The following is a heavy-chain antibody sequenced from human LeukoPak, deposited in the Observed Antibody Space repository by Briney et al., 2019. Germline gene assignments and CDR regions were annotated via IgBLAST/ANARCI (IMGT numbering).Heavy chain of an antibody. CDR2: INQDGSEK. CDR1: GFTFTTYW. Sequence: GGSLRLSCAASGFTFTTYWMSWVRQAPGKGLEWVANINQDGSEKYYVDSMKGRFTISRDNAKNSLYLQINSLRAEDTAVYYCARDKIVGATTGSYFDLWGRGTLVTVSS. J-gene: IGHJ2*01. V-gene: IGHV3-7*01. D-gene: IGHD1-26*01. CDR3: ARDKIVGATTGSYFDL.